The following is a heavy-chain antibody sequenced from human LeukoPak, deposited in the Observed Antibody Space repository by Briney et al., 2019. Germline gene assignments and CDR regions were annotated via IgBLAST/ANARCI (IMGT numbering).Heavy chain of an antibody. CDR1: GVSVSSGSHY. CDR2: IYNSGST. D-gene: IGHD2-21*01. J-gene: IGHJ4*02. CDR3: ARSRIPSTIPLDY. Sequence: SETLSLTCTVSGVSVSSGSHYWSWIRQPPGKGLEWIGDIYNSGSTNYNPSLKSRVTISVDTSKNQFSLKLSSVTAADTAVYYCARSRIPSTIPLDYWGQGTLVTVSS. V-gene: IGHV4-61*01.